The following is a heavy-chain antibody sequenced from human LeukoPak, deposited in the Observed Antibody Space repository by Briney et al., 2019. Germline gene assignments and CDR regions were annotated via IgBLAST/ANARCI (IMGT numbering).Heavy chain of an antibody. CDR1: GGSISSSSSY. CDR3: ARVPGCSAGSCSFDY. D-gene: IGHD2-15*01. CDR2: IYYTGST. J-gene: IGHJ4*02. Sequence: SETLSLTCTVSGGSISSSSSYWGWIRQSPGEGLECIGNIYYTGSTYYNPSLKSRVTISVDTSKSQFSLRLSSVTAADTAVYYCARVPGCSAGSCSFDYWGQGTLVTVSS. V-gene: IGHV4-39*01.